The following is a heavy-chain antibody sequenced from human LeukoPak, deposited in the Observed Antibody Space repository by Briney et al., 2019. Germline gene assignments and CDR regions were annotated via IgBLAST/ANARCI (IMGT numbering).Heavy chain of an antibody. CDR1: GYSISSGYY. D-gene: IGHD6-19*01. V-gene: IGHV4-38-2*02. CDR3: AREAVAGICC. CDR2: IYHSGST. J-gene: IGHJ4*02. Sequence: SETLSLTCTVSGYSISSGYYWGWIRQPPGKGLEWIGSIYHSGSTYYNPSLKSRATISVDTSKNQFSLKLSSVTAADTAVYYCAREAVAGICCWGQGTLVTVSS.